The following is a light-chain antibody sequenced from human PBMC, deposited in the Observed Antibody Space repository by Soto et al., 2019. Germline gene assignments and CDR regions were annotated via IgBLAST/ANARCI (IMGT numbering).Light chain of an antibody. CDR3: QQYDNWPPYT. CDR2: GAS. CDR1: QSVSSK. Sequence: EIVITQSPATLSVSPGERATLSCRASQSVSSKLAWFQQRPGQAPRLLIYGASTRATGIPARFSGSGSGTEFTLTISSLQSEDFGVYYCQQYDNWPPYTFGQGTKVDIK. V-gene: IGKV3-15*01. J-gene: IGKJ2*01.